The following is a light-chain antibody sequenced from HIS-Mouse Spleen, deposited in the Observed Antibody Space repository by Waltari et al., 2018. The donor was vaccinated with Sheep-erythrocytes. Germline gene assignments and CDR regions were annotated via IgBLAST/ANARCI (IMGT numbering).Light chain of an antibody. CDR3: AAWDDSLSGNWV. CDR1: SSDVGGYNY. Sequence: QSALTQPRSVSGSPGQSVTISCTGTSSDVGGYNYVSWFQQHPGKAPKLMIYDVSTRPLGVPVRFSGSKSGNTASLTISGLQAEDEADYYCAAWDDSLSGNWVFGGGTKLTVL. V-gene: IGLV2-11*01. CDR2: DVS. J-gene: IGLJ3*02.